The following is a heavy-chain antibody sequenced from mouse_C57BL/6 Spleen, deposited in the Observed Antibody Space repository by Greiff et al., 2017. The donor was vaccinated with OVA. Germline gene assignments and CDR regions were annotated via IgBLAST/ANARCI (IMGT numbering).Heavy chain of an antibody. J-gene: IGHJ2*01. CDR2: INPNNGGT. CDR3: AREGAQATFDY. V-gene: IGHV1-26*01. Sequence: VQLQQSGPELVKPGASVKISCKASGYTFTDYYMNWVKQSHGKSLEWIGDINPNNGGTSYNQKFKGKATLTVDKSSSTAYMGLRSLTSEDSAVYYCAREGAQATFDYWGQGTTLTGSS. CDR1: GYTFTDYY. D-gene: IGHD3-2*02.